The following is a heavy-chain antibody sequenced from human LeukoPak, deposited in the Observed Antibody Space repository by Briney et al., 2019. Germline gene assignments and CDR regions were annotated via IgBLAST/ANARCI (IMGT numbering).Heavy chain of an antibody. V-gene: IGHV3-48*04. CDR1: GFTFSYYG. CDR3: AELGITMIGGV. CDR2: ISSSGSTI. D-gene: IGHD3-10*02. J-gene: IGHJ6*04. Sequence: GGSLRLSCAASGFTFSYYGMHWVRQAPGKGLEWVSYISSSGSTIYYADSVKGRFTISRDNAKNSLYLQMNSLRAEDTAVYYCAELGITMIGGVWGKGTTVTISS.